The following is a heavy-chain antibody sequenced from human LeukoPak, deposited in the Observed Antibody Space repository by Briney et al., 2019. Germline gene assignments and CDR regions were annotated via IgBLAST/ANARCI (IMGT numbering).Heavy chain of an antibody. J-gene: IGHJ4*02. V-gene: IGHV3-48*04. CDR1: GFTFSSYS. CDR3: AHGRDGYNCFDY. D-gene: IGHD5-24*01. Sequence: QPGGSLRLSCAASGFTFSSYSMNWVRQAPGKGLEWVSYISSSGSPIYYADSVKGRLTISRDNAKNSLYLQINSLRAEDTAIYYCAHGRDGYNCFDYWGQGTLVTVSS. CDR2: ISSSGSPI.